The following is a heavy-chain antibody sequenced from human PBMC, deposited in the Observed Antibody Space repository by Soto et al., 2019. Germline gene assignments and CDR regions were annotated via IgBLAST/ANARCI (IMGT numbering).Heavy chain of an antibody. J-gene: IGHJ5*02. CDR1: VGSFSGYY. CDR2: INHSGST. D-gene: IGHD2-2*01. CDR3: ARVPDR. Sequence: PSETLSLTCAVYVGSFSGYYWSWIRQPPGKGLEWIGEINHSGSTNYNPSLKSRVTISVDRSKNQFSLKLSSVTAADTAVYYCARVPDRWGQGTLVTVSS. V-gene: IGHV4-34*01.